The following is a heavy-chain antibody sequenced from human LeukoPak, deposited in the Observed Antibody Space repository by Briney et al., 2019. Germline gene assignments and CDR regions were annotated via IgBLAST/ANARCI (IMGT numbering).Heavy chain of an antibody. CDR2: IYTSGST. CDR3: ARDGVENSSWYPLDS. D-gene: IGHD6-13*01. CDR1: VASIISYY. V-gene: IGHV4-4*07. Sequence: SETLSLTCTVSVASIISYYWSWVRQPPGEGLEWIGRIYTSGSTTYNPSPKSRVTISLDTSKNQFSLKLTSVTAAETAAYYCARDGVENSSWYPLDSWGPGTLVTVSS. J-gene: IGHJ4*02.